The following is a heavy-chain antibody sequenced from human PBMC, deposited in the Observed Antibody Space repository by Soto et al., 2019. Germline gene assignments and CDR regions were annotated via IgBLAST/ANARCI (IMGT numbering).Heavy chain of an antibody. CDR1: GYTFISYA. Sequence: QVQLVQSGAEVKRPGASVKVSCETSGYTFISYAIHWLRQAPGQRPEWMGWINAGNGNTKYSERFRGRVTITRVPSARKGYCDLTPLSAEDPAVYYCARGGVWQRAPRPHFDHWCQGTLVIVSS. J-gene: IGHJ4*02. V-gene: IGHV1-3*01. D-gene: IGHD5-12*01. CDR2: INAGNGNT. CDR3: ARGGVWQRAPRPHFDH.